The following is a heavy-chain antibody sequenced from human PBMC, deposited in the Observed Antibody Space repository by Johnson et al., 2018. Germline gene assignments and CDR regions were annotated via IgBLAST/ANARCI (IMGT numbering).Heavy chain of an antibody. D-gene: IGHD3-22*01. V-gene: IGHV3-74*01. J-gene: IGHJ3*01. CDR3: ATSNQHDRRGGFDV. Sequence: VQLQESGGGLAQPGGSLRLSCAASGFTFSTYWMHWVRQAPGKGLVWVARIDSDGSSTTYADSVMGRFTISRDNAKNTLYLQMNSLKAEDTAVYYCATSNQHDRRGGFDVWGLGTMVTVS. CDR1: GFTFSTYW. CDR2: IDSDGSST.